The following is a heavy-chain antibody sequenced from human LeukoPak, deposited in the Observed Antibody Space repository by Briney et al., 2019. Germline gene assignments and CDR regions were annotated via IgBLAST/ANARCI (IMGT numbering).Heavy chain of an antibody. J-gene: IGHJ6*03. V-gene: IGHV1-18*01. CDR3: ARDTTYSNYHYYYYMDV. CDR2: ISAYNGNT. Sequence: ASVKVSCKASGYTFTSYGISWVRQAPGQGLEWMGWISAYNGNTNYAQKLQGRVTMTTDTSTSTAYMELRSLRSDDTAVYYCARDTTYSNYHYYYYMDVWGKGTTVTVSS. CDR1: GYTFTSYG. D-gene: IGHD4-11*01.